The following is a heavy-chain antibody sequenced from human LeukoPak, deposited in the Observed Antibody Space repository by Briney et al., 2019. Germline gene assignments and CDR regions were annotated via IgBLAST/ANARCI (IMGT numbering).Heavy chain of an antibody. V-gene: IGHV1-2*02. Sequence: ASVKVSCKASGYTFTGYYMHWERQAPGQGLEWMGWINPNSGGTNYAQKFQGRVTMTRDTSISTAYMELSRLRSDDTAVYYCAREYSGHYYDSSGNDYWGQGTLVTVSS. D-gene: IGHD3-22*01. CDR2: INPNSGGT. CDR1: GYTFTGYY. CDR3: AREYSGHYYDSSGNDY. J-gene: IGHJ4*02.